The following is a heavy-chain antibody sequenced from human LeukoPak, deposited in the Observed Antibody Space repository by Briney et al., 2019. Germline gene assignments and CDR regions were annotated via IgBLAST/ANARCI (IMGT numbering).Heavy chain of an antibody. Sequence: SETLSLTCTVSGGSISSYYWSWIRQPPGKGLEWIGYIYYSGSTNYNPSLKSRVTISVDTSKNQFSLKLSSVTAADTAVYYCARLWHSSSWYDGFDYWGQGTLVTVSS. CDR2: IYYSGST. V-gene: IGHV4-59*01. D-gene: IGHD6-13*01. J-gene: IGHJ4*02. CDR3: ARLWHSSSWYDGFDY. CDR1: GGSISSYY.